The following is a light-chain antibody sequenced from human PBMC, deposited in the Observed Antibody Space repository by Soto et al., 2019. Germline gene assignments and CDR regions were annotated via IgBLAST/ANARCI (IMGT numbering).Light chain of an antibody. CDR2: EVS. Sequence: QSVLTQPASVSGSPGQSITISCTGTSSDVGGYNYVSWYQQHPGKAPKLMIYEVSNRPSGVSNRFSGSKSGNTASLTISGLQAEDEADYYFSSYTSSSTSWVFGGGTKLTVL. CDR3: SSYTSSSTSWV. V-gene: IGLV2-14*01. CDR1: SSDVGGYNY. J-gene: IGLJ3*02.